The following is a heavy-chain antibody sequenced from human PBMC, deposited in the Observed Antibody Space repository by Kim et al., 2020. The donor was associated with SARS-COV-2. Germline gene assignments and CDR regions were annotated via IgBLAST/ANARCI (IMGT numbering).Heavy chain of an antibody. CDR3: ARDTTPFTMSGAFDI. J-gene: IGHJ3*02. V-gene: IGHV4-31*02. Sequence: PALKSRVTISVNTSKNPFSLKLSSVTAADTAVYYCARDTTPFTMSGAFDIWGQGTMVTVSS. D-gene: IGHD3-22*01.